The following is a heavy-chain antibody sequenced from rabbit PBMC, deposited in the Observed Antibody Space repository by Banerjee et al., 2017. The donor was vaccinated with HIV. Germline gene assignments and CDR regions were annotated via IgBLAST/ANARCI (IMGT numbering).Heavy chain of an antibody. CDR2: IYAGSSGST. V-gene: IGHV1S40*01. J-gene: IGHJ4*01. CDR1: GFSLSNYA. Sequence: QSLEESGGDLVKPGASLTLTCTASGFSLSNYAMCWVRQAPGKGLEWIACIYAGSSGSTYYASWAKGRFTISKTSSTTVTLQMTSLTAADTATYFCARGPYYGGSSYYSPNLWGPGTLVTVS. CDR3: ARGPYYGGSSYYSPNL. D-gene: IGHD8-1*01.